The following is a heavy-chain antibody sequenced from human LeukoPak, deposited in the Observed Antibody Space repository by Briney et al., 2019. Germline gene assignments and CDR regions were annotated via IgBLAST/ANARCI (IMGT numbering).Heavy chain of an antibody. CDR2: INGSSSDT. CDR1: GFTFSDYY. CDR3: ARRGTTYCTVDSCHPNWFDP. V-gene: IGHV3-11*03. D-gene: IGHD2-15*01. Sequence: NAGGSLRLSCAASGFTFSDYYMTWIRQAPGRGLEWISYINGSSSDTKYADSVKGRFTISRDNAKNSLYLLMNSLRAEDTAVYYCARRGTTYCTVDSCHPNWFDPWGQGTLVTVSS. J-gene: IGHJ5*02.